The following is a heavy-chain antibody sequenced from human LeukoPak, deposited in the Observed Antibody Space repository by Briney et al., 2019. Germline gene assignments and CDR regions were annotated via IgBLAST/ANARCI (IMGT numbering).Heavy chain of an antibody. Sequence: SETLSLTCTVSGGSISSSSYYWGWIRQPPGKGLEWIGSIYYSGSTYYNPSLKSRVTISVDTSKNQFSLKLSSVTAADTAVYYCARHELWDSGFFDYWGRGTLVTVSS. J-gene: IGHJ4*02. CDR2: IYYSGST. V-gene: IGHV4-39*01. D-gene: IGHD5-12*01. CDR3: ARHELWDSGFFDY. CDR1: GGSISSSSYY.